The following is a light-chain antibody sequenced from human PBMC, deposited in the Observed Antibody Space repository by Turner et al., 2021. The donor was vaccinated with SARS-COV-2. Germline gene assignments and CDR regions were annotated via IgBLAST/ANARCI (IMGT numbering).Light chain of an antibody. CDR3: QSVDSSGSSVV. V-gene: IGLV3-25*02. Sequence: SYELTQPPSVSVSPGQTARITCPGDALPKQYAYWYQQKPGQAPVLVIYKDSERPSGIPERISGSSSGTIVTLTISGVQAEDEADYYCQSVDSSGSSVVFGGGTKLTVL. J-gene: IGLJ2*01. CDR1: ALPKQY. CDR2: KDS.